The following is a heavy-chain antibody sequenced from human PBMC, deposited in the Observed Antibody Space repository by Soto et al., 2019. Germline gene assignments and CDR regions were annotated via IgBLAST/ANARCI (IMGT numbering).Heavy chain of an antibody. D-gene: IGHD6-13*01. J-gene: IGHJ6*02. CDR2: IYHSGST. Sequence: PSETLSLTCAVSGGSISSGGYSWSWIRQPPGKGLEWIGYIYHSGSTYYNPSLKSRVTISVDRSKNQFSLKLSSVTAADTAVYYCARVIATGPYYYGMDVWGQGTTVTVSS. V-gene: IGHV4-30-2*01. CDR1: GGSISSGGYS. CDR3: ARVIATGPYYYGMDV.